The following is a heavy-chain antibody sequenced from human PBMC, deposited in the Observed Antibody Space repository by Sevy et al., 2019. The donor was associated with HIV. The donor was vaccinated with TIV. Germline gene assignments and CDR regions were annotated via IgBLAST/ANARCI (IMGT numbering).Heavy chain of an antibody. CDR1: GYSFTGQY. CDR3: ARDGGRVVVTPFDY. CDR2: INPNNGGT. J-gene: IGHJ4*02. Sequence: ASVKVSCKASGYSFTGQYMHWVRQAPGQGLEWMGWINPNNGGTDFAQKFQGRVTMTRDTSISTAYMELSSLRADDTAVYYCARDGGRVVVTPFDYWGQGTLVTVSS. D-gene: IGHD2-21*02. V-gene: IGHV1-2*02.